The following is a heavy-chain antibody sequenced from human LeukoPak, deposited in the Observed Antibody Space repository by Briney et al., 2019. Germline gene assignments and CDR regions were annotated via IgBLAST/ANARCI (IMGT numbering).Heavy chain of an antibody. V-gene: IGHV4-61*02. J-gene: IGHJ4*02. CDR3: ARDQTYSGSGIYTYFDY. CDR1: GGSISSGGYY. CDR2: NHSSGST. D-gene: IGHD3-10*01. Sequence: PSQTLSLTCTVSGGSISSGGYYWSWIRQPAGKGLEYLGRNHSSGSTNYNPSLTSRVTISRDTSKNHYSLKLSSVTATDTAVYYCARDQTYSGSGIYTYFDYWGQGILVTVSS.